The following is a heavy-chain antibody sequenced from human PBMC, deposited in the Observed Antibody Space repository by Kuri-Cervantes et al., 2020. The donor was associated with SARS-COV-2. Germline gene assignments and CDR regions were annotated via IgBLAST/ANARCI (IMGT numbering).Heavy chain of an antibody. CDR1: GGSISSDY. CDR2: INHSGST. CDR3: AREVGDYFDY. D-gene: IGHD3-16*01. Sequence: SETLSLTCSVSGGSISSDYWSWIRQPPGKGLEWIGEINHSGSTNYNPSLKSRVTISVDTSKNQFSLKLSSVTAADTAVYYCAREVGDYFDYWGQGTLVTVSS. J-gene: IGHJ4*02. V-gene: IGHV4-34*01.